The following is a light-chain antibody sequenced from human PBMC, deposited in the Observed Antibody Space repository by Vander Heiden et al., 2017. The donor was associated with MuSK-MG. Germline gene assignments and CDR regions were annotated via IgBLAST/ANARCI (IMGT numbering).Light chain of an antibody. J-gene: IGLJ2*01. Sequence: QPVLAQTPSASGTPGQRVHISCSGSTSNLGSTTVTWYQQLPGTAPQHLIYGNDERPSGVPDRFSASRSGTSSSLAISGLQSGEEADYYCAAWYDSLHGQLFGGGTKLTVL. CDR1: TSNLGSTT. CDR3: AAWYDSLHGQL. V-gene: IGLV1-44*01. CDR2: GND.